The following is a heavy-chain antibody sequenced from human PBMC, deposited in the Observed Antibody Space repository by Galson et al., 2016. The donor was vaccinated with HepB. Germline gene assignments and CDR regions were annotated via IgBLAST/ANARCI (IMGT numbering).Heavy chain of an antibody. V-gene: IGHV3-64*02. CDR2: INSKGDST. Sequence: SLRLSCATSGFTFSNYAMHWVRQAPGKGLEYVSSINSKGDSTYYAESVKGRFIISRDNPENTLYLQMGSLIPDDTAVYYCARVSTRGVAAAGYFAFWGQGTLVTVSS. CDR3: ARVSTRGVAAAGYFAF. CDR1: GFTFSNYA. D-gene: IGHD6-13*01. J-gene: IGHJ4*02.